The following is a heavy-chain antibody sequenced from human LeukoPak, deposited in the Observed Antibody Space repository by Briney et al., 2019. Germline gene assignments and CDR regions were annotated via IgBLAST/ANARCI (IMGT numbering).Heavy chain of an antibody. D-gene: IGHD6-13*01. V-gene: IGHV4-39*01. CDR3: ARHVPYGSSWYLIYYYYGMDV. Sequence: SETLSLTCTVSGGSISSSNYYWGWIRQPPGKGLEWIGSIYYSGSTYYNPSLKSRVTISVDTSKNQFSLKLSSVTAADTAVYYCARHVPYGSSWYLIYYYYGMDVWGQGTTVTVSS. CDR1: GGSISSSNYY. CDR2: IYYSGST. J-gene: IGHJ6*02.